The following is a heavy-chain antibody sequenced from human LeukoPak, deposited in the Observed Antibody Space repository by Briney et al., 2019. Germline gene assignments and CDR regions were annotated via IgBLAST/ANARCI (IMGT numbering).Heavy chain of an antibody. CDR2: IWYDGSNK. CDR3: ARFYGDYGGIFDY. D-gene: IGHD4-17*01. Sequence: GGSLRLSCAASGFTFSSYGMHWVRQAPGKGLEWVAVIWYDGSNKYYADSVKGRFTISRDNSKNTLYLQMNSLRAEDTAVYYCARFYGDYGGIFDYWGQGTLVTVSS. CDR1: GFTFSSYG. V-gene: IGHV3-33*01. J-gene: IGHJ4*02.